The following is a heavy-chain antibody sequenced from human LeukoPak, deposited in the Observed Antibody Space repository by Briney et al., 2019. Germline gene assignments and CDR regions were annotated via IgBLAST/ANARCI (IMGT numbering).Heavy chain of an antibody. CDR3: ARSPHILTGENFDY. CDR2: IIPIFATA. J-gene: IGHJ4*02. Sequence: SVKVSCKASGGTFSSYAISWVRQAPGQGLEWMGGIIPIFATANYAQKFQGRVTITADESTNTAYMALSSLRSEDTAVYYCARSPHILTGENFDYWGQGTLVTVSS. CDR1: GGTFSSYA. D-gene: IGHD3-9*01. V-gene: IGHV1-69*13.